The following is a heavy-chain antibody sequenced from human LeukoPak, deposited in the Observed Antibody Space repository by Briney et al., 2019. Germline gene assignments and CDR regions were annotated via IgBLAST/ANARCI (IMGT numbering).Heavy chain of an antibody. CDR1: GFIFDDYA. CDR2: ITGNGAGT. V-gene: IGHV3-43*02. D-gene: IGHD5-12*01. J-gene: IGHJ6*02. CDR3: TKGRVATVGGAKYAMDV. Sequence: PGGSLRLSCAASGFIFDDYAMHWVRQAPGKGLEWVSLITGNGAGTYYEDSVRGRFTISRDNSKNSLYPIMNSLRTEDTALYYCTKGRVATVGGAKYAMDVWGQGTTVTVSS.